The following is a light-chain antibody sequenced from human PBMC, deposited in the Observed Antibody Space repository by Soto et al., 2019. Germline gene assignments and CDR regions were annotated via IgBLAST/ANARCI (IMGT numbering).Light chain of an antibody. CDR3: QQNYTFPIT. CDR2: WAS. J-gene: IGKJ3*01. CDR1: RNLVSDSNTRDH. V-gene: IGKV4-1*01. Sequence: IVITHSPESLSGSTSARPTINCKSRRNLVSDSNTRDHLVWYQQKPGQPPKMLIYWASTRESGVPDRFIGGGSGTDFTLTISSLQAEDVAVYYCQQNYTFPITFGPGTKVDIK.